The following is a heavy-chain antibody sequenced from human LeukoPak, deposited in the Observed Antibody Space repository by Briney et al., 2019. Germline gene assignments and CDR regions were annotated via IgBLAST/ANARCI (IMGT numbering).Heavy chain of an antibody. CDR3: ARDVSVPRFGATALNWFDP. Sequence: GASVKVSCKASGGTFSSYAISWVRQAPGQGLEWMGRIIPILGIANYAQKFRGRVTITADKSTSTAYMELSSLRSEDTAVYYCARDVSVPRFGATALNWFDPWGQGTLVTVSS. CDR1: GGTFSSYA. J-gene: IGHJ5*02. D-gene: IGHD3-10*01. CDR2: IIPILGIA. V-gene: IGHV1-69*04.